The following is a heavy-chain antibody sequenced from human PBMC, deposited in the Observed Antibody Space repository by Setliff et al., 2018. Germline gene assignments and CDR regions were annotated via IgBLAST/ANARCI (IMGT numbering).Heavy chain of an antibody. Sequence: ASVKVSCKASGYTFTNYAIHWVRQAPGQRLEWMGWINAGNGDTKYSQDFQGRVTITRDTSASTAYMDLSSLRSDDMAVYYCAIGRPTANPYYYYYMDVWGKGTTVTVSS. CDR1: GYTFTNYA. D-gene: IGHD4-4*01. CDR3: AIGRPTANPYYYYYMDV. CDR2: INAGNGDT. J-gene: IGHJ6*03. V-gene: IGHV1-3*03.